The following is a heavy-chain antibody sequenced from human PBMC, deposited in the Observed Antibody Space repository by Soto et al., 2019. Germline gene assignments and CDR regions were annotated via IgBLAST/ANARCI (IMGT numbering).Heavy chain of an antibody. CDR3: AKPTKGSGYYKNGAFDI. D-gene: IGHD3-3*01. CDR1: GFTFDDYA. V-gene: IGHV3-9*01. J-gene: IGHJ3*02. Sequence: GGSLRLSCAASGFTFDDYAMHWVRQAPGKGLEWVSGISWNSGSIGYADSVKGRFTISRDNAKNSLYLQMNSLRAEDTALYYCAKPTKGSGYYKNGAFDIWGQGTMVTVSS. CDR2: ISWNSGSI.